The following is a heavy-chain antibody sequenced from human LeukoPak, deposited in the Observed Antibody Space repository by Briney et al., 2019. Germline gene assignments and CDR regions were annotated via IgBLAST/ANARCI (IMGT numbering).Heavy chain of an antibody. Sequence: SETLSLTCAVYGGSFSGYYWSWIRQPPGKGLEWIGEINRGGSTNYNPSLKSRVTISVDTSKNQFSLKMNSVTAAATAVYYCENGGGSGSYYTGYWGQGTLVTVSS. CDR1: GGSFSGYY. J-gene: IGHJ4*02. CDR2: INRGGST. V-gene: IGHV4-34*01. CDR3: ENGGGSGSYYTGY. D-gene: IGHD3-10*01.